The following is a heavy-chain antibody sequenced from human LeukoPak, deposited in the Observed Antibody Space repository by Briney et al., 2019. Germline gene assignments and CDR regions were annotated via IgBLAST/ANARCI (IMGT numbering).Heavy chain of an antibody. V-gene: IGHV3-13*03. D-gene: IGHD3-3*01. Sequence: GGSLRLSCAACGFTFSSYDMHWVRQATGKGLEWVSAIGTAGDTYCPGSVKGQFTISRENAKNSLYLQMNSLRAGDTAVYYCARHVLRFLEWLLTYNWFDPWGQGTLVTVSS. CDR2: IGTAGDT. CDR3: ARHVLRFLEWLLTYNWFDP. J-gene: IGHJ5*02. CDR1: GFTFSSYD.